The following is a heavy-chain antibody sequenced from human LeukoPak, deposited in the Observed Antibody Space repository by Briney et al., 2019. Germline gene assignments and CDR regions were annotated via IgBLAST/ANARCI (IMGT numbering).Heavy chain of an antibody. CDR3: ASVDTAMASVDY. CDR1: GGSINSYY. CDR2: IYYSGST. D-gene: IGHD5-18*01. Sequence: SETLSLTCTVSGGSINSYYWSWIRQPPGKGLEWIAYIYYSGSTSYNPSLKSRVTISVDTSKDQFSLKLSSVTAADTAVYYCASVDTAMASVDYWGQGTLVTVSS. J-gene: IGHJ4*02. V-gene: IGHV4-59*08.